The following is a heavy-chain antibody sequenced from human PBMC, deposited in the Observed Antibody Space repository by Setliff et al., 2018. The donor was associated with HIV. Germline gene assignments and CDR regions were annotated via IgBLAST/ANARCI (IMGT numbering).Heavy chain of an antibody. V-gene: IGHV4-59*08. Sequence: SETLSLTCTVSGGSISSSYWTWIRQPPGKGLEWIGYVHSNGDINYSPSLKGRITISLDTSRSQFSLKATSVTAADTAVYFCARGLHSGTYWGTRPLGLDYWGQGSLVTVSS. CDR3: ARGLHSGTYWGTRPLGLDY. CDR2: VHSNGDI. J-gene: IGHJ4*02. D-gene: IGHD1-26*01. CDR1: GGSISSSY.